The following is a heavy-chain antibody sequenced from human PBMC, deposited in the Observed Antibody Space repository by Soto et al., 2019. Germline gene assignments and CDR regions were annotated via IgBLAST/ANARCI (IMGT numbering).Heavy chain of an antibody. J-gene: IGHJ6*03. V-gene: IGHV3-9*01. D-gene: IGHD4-4*01. CDR2: ISWNSGSI. CDR3: AKDSGRMTTVYYYYMDV. CDR1: GFTFDDYA. Sequence: EVQLVESGGGLVQPGRSLRLSCAASGFTFDDYAMHWVRQAPGKGLEWGSGISWNSGSIGYADSVKGRFTISRDNAKNSLYLQMNSLRAEDTALYYCAKDSGRMTTVYYYYMDVWGKGTTVTVSS.